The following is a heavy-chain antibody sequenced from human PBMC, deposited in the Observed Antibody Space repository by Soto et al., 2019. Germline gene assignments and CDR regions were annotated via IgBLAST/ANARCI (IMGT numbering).Heavy chain of an antibody. J-gene: IGHJ3*02. D-gene: IGHD6-13*01. Sequence: EVQLLESGGGLVQPGGSLRLSCAASGFTFSSYAMSWVRQAPGKRLEWVSAISGSGGSTYYADSVKGRFTISGDNSKNTLYLQMNSLRAEDTAVYYCAKIPHSSSWYLDAFDIWGQGTMVTVSS. V-gene: IGHV3-23*01. CDR3: AKIPHSSSWYLDAFDI. CDR2: ISGSGGST. CDR1: GFTFSSYA.